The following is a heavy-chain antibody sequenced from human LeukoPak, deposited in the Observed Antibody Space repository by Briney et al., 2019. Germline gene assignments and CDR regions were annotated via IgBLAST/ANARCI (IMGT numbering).Heavy chain of an antibody. J-gene: IGHJ1*01. CDR1: EFRFGRDW. D-gene: IGHD2-2*01. Sequence: PGGSLKLSCVASEFRFGRDWISWVRQAPGKGLEWVACIKQDGSEVYYVGSVRGRFTVSVDNGKNSLYLQMNSLRAEDTARYYCATLDSTKSVFWGRGTAVTVSS. CDR2: IKQDGSEV. V-gene: IGHV3-7*01. CDR3: ATLDSTKSVF.